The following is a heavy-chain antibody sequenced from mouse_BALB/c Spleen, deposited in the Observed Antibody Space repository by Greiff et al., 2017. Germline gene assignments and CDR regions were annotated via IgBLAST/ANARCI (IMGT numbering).Heavy chain of an antibody. J-gene: IGHJ4*01. CDR2: IYPGNSDT. CDR1: GYTFPSYW. V-gene: IGHV1-5*01. CDR3: TRGGRYDGGGDY. D-gene: IGHD2-14*01. Sequence: VQLQQSGTVLARPGASVKMSCKASGYTFPSYWMHWVKQRPGQGLEWIGAIYPGNSDTSYNQQFKGKAKLTAVTSTSTAYMELSSLANEDSAVYYVTRGGRYDGGGDYWGQGTSVTVSS.